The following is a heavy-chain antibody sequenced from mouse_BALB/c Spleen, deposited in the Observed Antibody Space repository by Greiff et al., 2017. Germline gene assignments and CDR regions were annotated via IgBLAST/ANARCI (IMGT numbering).Heavy chain of an antibody. CDR1: GYSFTGYF. Sequence: EVQLQQSGPELVKPGASVKISCKASGYSFTGYFMNWVKQSHGKSLEWIGRINPYNGDTFYNQKFKGKATLTVDKSSSTAHMELRSLTSEDSAVYYCGRNDRYEGYAMDYRGEGTSVTVSS. V-gene: IGHV1-20*01. J-gene: IGHJ4*01. CDR2: INPYNGDT. D-gene: IGHD2-14*01. CDR3: GRNDRYEGYAMDY.